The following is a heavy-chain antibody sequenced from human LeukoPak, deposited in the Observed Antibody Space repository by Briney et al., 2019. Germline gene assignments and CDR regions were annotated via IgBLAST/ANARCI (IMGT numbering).Heavy chain of an antibody. V-gene: IGHV3-23*01. Sequence: GGTLRLSCAASGLTFSNYGMAWVRQAPGKGLEWVSAISGSGESTYNADSVKGRFTISRDNSKNTLYLQMNSLRAEDTAVYYCAKWGAFGEFEFLDYWGQGTLVTVSS. CDR1: GLTFSNYG. J-gene: IGHJ4*02. CDR3: AKWGAFGEFEFLDY. CDR2: ISGSGEST. D-gene: IGHD3-10*01.